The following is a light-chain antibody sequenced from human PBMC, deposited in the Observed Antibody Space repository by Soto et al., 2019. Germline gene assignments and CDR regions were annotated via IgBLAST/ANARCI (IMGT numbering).Light chain of an antibody. CDR1: QSVSGF. V-gene: IGKV3-11*01. CDR3: QQRSNWLT. CDR2: DIS. J-gene: IGKJ4*01. Sequence: EVVMPQSPATLSFSPGERATLSCRASQSVSGFLAWYQQKPGQAPRLLIYDISNRAAGTPARFSGRGSGADFTLTISSLEPEDFAVYYCQQRSNWLTFGGGTKVDI.